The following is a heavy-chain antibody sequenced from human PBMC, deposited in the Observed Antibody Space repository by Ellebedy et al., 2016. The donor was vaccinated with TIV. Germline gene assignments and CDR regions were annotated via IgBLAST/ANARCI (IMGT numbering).Heavy chain of an antibody. CDR1: GFTLSSFS. Sequence: GESLKISXEASGFTLSSFSMNWVRQSPGKGLEWISYSSGSGYIMNYADSVKGRFTISRDNAKNSLYLQMNSLRPEDTAVYYCASRSELGYWGQGTLVTVSS. CDR2: SSGSGYIM. CDR3: ASRSELGY. J-gene: IGHJ4*02. D-gene: IGHD3-3*02. V-gene: IGHV3-48*04.